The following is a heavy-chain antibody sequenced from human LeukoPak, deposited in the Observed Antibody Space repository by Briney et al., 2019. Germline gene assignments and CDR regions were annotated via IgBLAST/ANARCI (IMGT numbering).Heavy chain of an antibody. V-gene: IGHV3-23*01. Sequence: PGGSLRLSCAASGFTFSSYAMSWVRQAPGKGLEWVSAISGSGGSTYYADSVKGRFTISRDNSKNTLHLQMNSLRAEDTAVYYCAKDRVYYDSSGAFDYWGQGTLVTVSS. CDR3: AKDRVYYDSSGAFDY. CDR1: GFTFSSYA. J-gene: IGHJ4*02. CDR2: ISGSGGST. D-gene: IGHD3-22*01.